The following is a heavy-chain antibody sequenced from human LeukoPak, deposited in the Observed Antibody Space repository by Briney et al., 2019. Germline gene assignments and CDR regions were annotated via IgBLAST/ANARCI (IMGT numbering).Heavy chain of an antibody. Sequence: GASVKVSCKASGYTFTSYDINWVRQATGQGLEWMGWMNPNSGNTGYAQEFQGRVTMTRNTSISTAYMELSSLRSEDTAVYYCARAPPRTPDAFDIWGQGTMVTVSS. D-gene: IGHD1-1*01. J-gene: IGHJ3*02. CDR2: MNPNSGNT. CDR1: GYTFTSYD. CDR3: ARAPPRTPDAFDI. V-gene: IGHV1-8*01.